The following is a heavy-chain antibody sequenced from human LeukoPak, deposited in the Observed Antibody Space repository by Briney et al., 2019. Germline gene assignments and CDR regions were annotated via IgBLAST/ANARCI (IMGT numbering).Heavy chain of an antibody. CDR2: ISYDGSNK. Sequence: GGSLRLSCAASGFTFSSYGMHWVRQAPGKGLEWVSVISYDGSNKYYADSVKGRFTISRDNSKNTLYLQMNSLRAEDTAVYYCANLLRWEPYWGQGTLVTVSS. V-gene: IGHV3-30*18. CDR1: GFTFSSYG. CDR3: ANLLRWEPY. J-gene: IGHJ4*02. D-gene: IGHD4-23*01.